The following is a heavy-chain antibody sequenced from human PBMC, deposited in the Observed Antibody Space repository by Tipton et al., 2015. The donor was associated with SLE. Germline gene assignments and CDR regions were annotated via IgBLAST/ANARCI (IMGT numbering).Heavy chain of an antibody. Sequence: SLRLSCAASGFSFISYAMNWVRQAPGKGLEWVSLIYSAGSTSYADSVKGRFTVSRDTSKNTLYLQMNSLRAEDTAVYYCAKDTDFDDWGQASLVSVSS. CDR3: AKDTDFDD. CDR2: IYSAGST. V-gene: IGHV3-23*03. CDR1: GFSFISYA. J-gene: IGHJ4*02.